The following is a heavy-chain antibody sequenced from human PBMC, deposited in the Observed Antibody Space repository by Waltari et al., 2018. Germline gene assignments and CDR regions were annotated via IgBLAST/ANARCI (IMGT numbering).Heavy chain of an antibody. J-gene: IGHJ6*02. CDR2: IDTNSGGT. Sequence: QVQLVQSGAEETKPGASVKVSCQASGSTFTGYHMHWVRQASGQGVGWMGWIDTNSGGTKYVQKFQGWVTMTRDTSIRTSYMELSRLRSDDTAVYYCARDAGLFYGMDVWGQGTTVTVSS. D-gene: IGHD2-21*01. CDR1: GSTFTGYH. V-gene: IGHV1-2*04. CDR3: ARDAGLFYGMDV.